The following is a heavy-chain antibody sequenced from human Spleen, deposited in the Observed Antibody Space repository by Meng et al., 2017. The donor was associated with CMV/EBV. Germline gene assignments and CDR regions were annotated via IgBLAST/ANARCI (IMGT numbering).Heavy chain of an antibody. CDR3: ARQEGGSSSWYVNWFDP. D-gene: IGHD6-13*01. J-gene: IGHJ5*02. V-gene: IGHV5-51*01. CDR1: GYSFTTYW. Sequence: GESLKISCKGSGYSFTTYWIGWVRQMPGKGLEWMGIIYPGDSDTRYSPSFQGQVTISADKSISTAYLQWSSLKASDTAMYYCARQEGGSSSWYVNWFDPWGQGTLVTVSS. CDR2: IYPGDSDT.